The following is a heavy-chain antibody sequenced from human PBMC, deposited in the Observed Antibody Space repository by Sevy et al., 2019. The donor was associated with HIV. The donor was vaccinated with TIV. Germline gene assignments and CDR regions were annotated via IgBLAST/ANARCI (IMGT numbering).Heavy chain of an antibody. CDR3: TTDPAPCSDTSTYNYLCPDVY. D-gene: IGHD3-22*01. V-gene: IGHV3-15*07. Sequence: GGSLRLSCAASGVSFSNAWMNWVRQAPGKGLEWVGHIKCTIDGGPPPRYAAPVSDRFTISKDYSSDTLYVHLQMNSLRTEDTAVYYCTTDPAPCSDTSTYNYLCPDVYWGQGTLVTVSS. J-gene: IGHJ4*02. CDR2: IKCTIDGGPPP. CDR1: GVSFSNAW.